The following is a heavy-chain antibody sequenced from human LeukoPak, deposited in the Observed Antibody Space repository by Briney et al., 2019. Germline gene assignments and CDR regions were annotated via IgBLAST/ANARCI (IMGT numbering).Heavy chain of an antibody. V-gene: IGHV3-23*01. CDR3: AKDPTSSSPRPDY. CDR1: GFTFSSYA. Sequence: PGGSLRLSCEASGFTFSSYAMSWVRQAPGKGLEWVSGISGSGGSTYYADSVKGRFTISRDNSKNTLYLQVNSLRAEDTAVYYCAKDPTSSSPRPDYWGQGTLVTVSS. J-gene: IGHJ4*02. D-gene: IGHD6-6*01. CDR2: ISGSGGST.